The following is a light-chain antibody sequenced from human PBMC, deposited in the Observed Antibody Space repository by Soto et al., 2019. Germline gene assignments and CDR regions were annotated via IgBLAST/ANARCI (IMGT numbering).Light chain of an antibody. J-gene: IGLJ3*02. Sequence: QLVLTQSPSASASLGASVKLTCTLSSGHSNYDITWHQQQPEKGPRYLMKVNSDGTQNTGDGIPDRFSGSTSGAERYLTISSLQSEDEADYYCQTWDTGIRVFGGGTKLTVL. CDR2: VNSDGTQ. CDR3: QTWDTGIRV. CDR1: SGHSNYD. V-gene: IGLV4-69*01.